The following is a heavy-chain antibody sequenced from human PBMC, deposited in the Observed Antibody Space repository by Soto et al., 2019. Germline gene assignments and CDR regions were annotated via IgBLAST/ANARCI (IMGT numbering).Heavy chain of an antibody. CDR1: GDSVSSNSAA. CDR2: TYYRSKWYN. Sequence: SQTLSLTCAISGDSVSSNSAAWNWIRQSPSRGLEWLGRTYYRSKWYNDYAVSVKSRITINPDTSKNQFSLRLNSVTPEDTAVYYCAQAAGYISTWFFDYWGQGTLVTVSS. J-gene: IGHJ4*02. V-gene: IGHV6-1*01. D-gene: IGHD6-13*01. CDR3: AQAAGYISTWFFDY.